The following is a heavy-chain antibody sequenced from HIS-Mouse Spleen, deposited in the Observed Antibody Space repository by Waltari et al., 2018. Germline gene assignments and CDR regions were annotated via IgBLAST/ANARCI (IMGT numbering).Heavy chain of an antibody. CDR1: GGSIRSYY. Sequence: QVQLQESGPGLVKPSETLSLTCTVSGGSIRSYYWSWIRQPPGKGLEWIGYIYYSGSTNYNPSLKSRVTVSVDTSKNQFSLKLSSVTAADTAVYYCARWAYGSGSYYIDYWGQGTLVTVSS. CDR2: IYYSGST. D-gene: IGHD3-10*01. J-gene: IGHJ4*02. V-gene: IGHV4-59*08. CDR3: ARWAYGSGSYYIDY.